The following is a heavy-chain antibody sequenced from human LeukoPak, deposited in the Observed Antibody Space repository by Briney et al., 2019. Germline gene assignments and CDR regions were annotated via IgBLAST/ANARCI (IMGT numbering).Heavy chain of an antibody. CDR3: ARGTYGSYMDV. V-gene: IGHV4-38-2*02. J-gene: IGHJ6*04. Sequence: PSETLSLTCSGSNYSISNSLYWGWLRQHPGKGLEWIGSIYRSGSNFYNPSLKSRVTISLDTSKNQFSLKLSSVTAADTAVYFCARGTYGSYMDVWGKGTTVTVSS. CDR1: NYSISNSLY. D-gene: IGHD4-17*01. CDR2: IYRSGSN.